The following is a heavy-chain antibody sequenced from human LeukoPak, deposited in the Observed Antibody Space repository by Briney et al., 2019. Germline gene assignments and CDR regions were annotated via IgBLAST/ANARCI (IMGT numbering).Heavy chain of an antibody. J-gene: IGHJ6*02. V-gene: IGHV1-18*01. Sequence: ASVKVSCKASGYTFTSDDINWVRQATGQGLEWMGWISAYNGNTNYAQKLQGRVTMTTDTSTSTAYMELRSLRSDDTAVYYCARTLRSWYYYGMDVWGQGTTVTVSS. CDR2: ISAYNGNT. D-gene: IGHD2-8*01. CDR1: GYTFTSDD. CDR3: ARTLRSWYYYGMDV.